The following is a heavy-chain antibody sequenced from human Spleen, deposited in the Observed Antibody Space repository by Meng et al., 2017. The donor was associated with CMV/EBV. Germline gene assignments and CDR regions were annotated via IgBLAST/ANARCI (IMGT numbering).Heavy chain of an antibody. CDR3: ARDPATNSGSYYVARYYFDY. J-gene: IGHJ4*02. Sequence: GESLKISCAASGFTFSSYRMNWVRQAPGKGLEWVSSISSGSSYIYYADSMKGRFAISRDNAKNSLYLQMNSLRAEDTAVYYCARDPATNSGSYYVARYYFDYWGQGTLVTVSS. CDR2: ISSGSSYI. CDR1: GFTFSSYR. D-gene: IGHD1-26*01. V-gene: IGHV3-21*01.